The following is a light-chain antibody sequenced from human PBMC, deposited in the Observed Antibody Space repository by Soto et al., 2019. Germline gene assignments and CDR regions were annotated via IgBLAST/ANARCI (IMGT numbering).Light chain of an antibody. CDR1: QSISSW. J-gene: IGKJ1*01. CDR3: HQYNEWPRGT. Sequence: DIQMTQSPSTLSASVGDRVTITCRASQSISSWLAWYQQKPGKAPKLLIYDASSLESGVPSRFSGSGSGTEFTLTISSLQPDDFATYYCHQYNEWPRGTFGPGTKVEI. CDR2: DAS. V-gene: IGKV1-5*01.